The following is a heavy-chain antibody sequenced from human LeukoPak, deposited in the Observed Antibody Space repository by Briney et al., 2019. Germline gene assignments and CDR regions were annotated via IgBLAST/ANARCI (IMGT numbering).Heavy chain of an antibody. CDR2: ISGSGGST. D-gene: IGHD2-2*02. J-gene: IGHJ5*02. V-gene: IGHV3-23*01. Sequence: GGSLRLSCAASGFTFSSYAMSWVRQAPGKGLEWVSAISGSGGSTYYADSVKGRFTISRDNSKNTLYLQMNSLRAEDTAVYYCARGGVVPAAIRTFWFDPWGQGTLVTVSS. CDR3: ARGGVVPAAIRTFWFDP. CDR1: GFTFSSYA.